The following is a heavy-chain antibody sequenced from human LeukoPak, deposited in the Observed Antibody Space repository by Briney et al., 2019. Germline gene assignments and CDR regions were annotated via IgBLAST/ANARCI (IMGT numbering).Heavy chain of an antibody. CDR3: AKDRLTGDEYFDP. CDR2: ISDTAKTI. CDR1: GFTFSDYS. D-gene: IGHD7-27*01. J-gene: IGHJ5*02. V-gene: IGHV3-11*04. Sequence: GGSLRLSCAASGFTFSDYSMSWIRQAPGEGLEWISDISDTAKTIHYADSVRGRFTISRDNAKNSLYLQMNSLRAEDTAVYYCAKDRLTGDEYFDPWGQGTLVTVSS.